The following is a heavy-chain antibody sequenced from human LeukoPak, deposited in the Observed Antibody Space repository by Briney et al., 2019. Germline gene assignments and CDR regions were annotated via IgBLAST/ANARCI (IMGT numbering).Heavy chain of an antibody. J-gene: IGHJ5*02. V-gene: IGHV3-23*01. Sequence: GGSLRLSCAASGFTFSSFAMSWVRQAPGKGLEWVSLITGGGNTYYADSVKGRFTISRDNSKNMLYLQMNSLRAEDTALYFCAKGRDSGWYAWFVPWGQGTVVTVSS. CDR2: ITGGGNT. CDR3: AKGRDSGWYAWFVP. D-gene: IGHD6-19*01. CDR1: GFTFSSFA.